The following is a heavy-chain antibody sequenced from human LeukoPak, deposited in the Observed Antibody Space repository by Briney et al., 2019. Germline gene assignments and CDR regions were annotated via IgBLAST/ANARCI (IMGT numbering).Heavy chain of an antibody. CDR3: AKGVITFGGVIVQPSDY. CDR1: RFTFSSYA. Sequence: GGSLRLSCAASRFTFSSYAMSWVRQAPGKGLEWVSAISGSGGSTYYADSVKGRFTISRDNSKNTLYLQMNSLRAEDTAVYYCAKGVITFGGVIVQPSDYWGQGTLVTVSS. D-gene: IGHD3-16*02. CDR2: ISGSGGST. V-gene: IGHV3-23*01. J-gene: IGHJ4*02.